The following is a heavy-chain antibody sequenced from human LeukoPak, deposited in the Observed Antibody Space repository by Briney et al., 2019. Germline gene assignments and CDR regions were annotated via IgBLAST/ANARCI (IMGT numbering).Heavy chain of an antibody. CDR1: GGSISSYY. CDR2: IYYSGST. Sequence: SETLSLXCTVSGGSISSYYWSWIRRPPGKGLECIGYIYYSGSTNYNPSLMSRVTISVDTSKNQFSLKLTSVTAADTAVYYCARDRHGDYYADYWGQGTLVTVSS. D-gene: IGHD4-17*01. CDR3: ARDRHGDYYADY. V-gene: IGHV4-59*01. J-gene: IGHJ4*02.